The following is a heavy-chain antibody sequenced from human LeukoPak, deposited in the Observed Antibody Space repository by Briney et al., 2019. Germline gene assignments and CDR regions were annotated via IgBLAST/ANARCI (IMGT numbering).Heavy chain of an antibody. CDR1: GFTFSSYW. V-gene: IGHV3-74*01. Sequence: GGSLRLSCAASGFTFSSYWMHWVRQAPGKGLVWVSRINSDGSSTSYADSVKGRFTISRDNAKNTLYLQMNSLRAEDTAVYYCARDGVLRYFGWPFHYYMDVWGKGTTVTISS. CDR2: INSDGSST. CDR3: ARDGVLRYFGWPFHYYMDV. J-gene: IGHJ6*03. D-gene: IGHD3-9*01.